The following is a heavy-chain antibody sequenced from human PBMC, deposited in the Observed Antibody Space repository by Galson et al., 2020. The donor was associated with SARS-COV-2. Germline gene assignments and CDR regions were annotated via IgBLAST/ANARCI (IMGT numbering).Heavy chain of an antibody. D-gene: IGHD3-22*01. CDR1: GGSVTSGHFY. Sequence: SETLSLTCSVSGGSVTSGHFYWSWIRQTPRKKLEWIGYIYYDGSTKSNPSLGSRVTISEDTSKSQFSLKLTSVTAADTGVYYCVREDYYYDGTLEYWGPGTPVTVSS. J-gene: IGHJ4*02. CDR2: IYYDGST. V-gene: IGHV4-61*01. CDR3: VREDYYYDGTLEY.